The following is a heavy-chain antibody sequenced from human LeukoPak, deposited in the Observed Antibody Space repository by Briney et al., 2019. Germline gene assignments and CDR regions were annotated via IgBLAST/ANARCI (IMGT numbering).Heavy chain of an antibody. Sequence: GESLKISCMGSGYSFTSYWIGWVRQMPGKGLEWMGIISPGDSDIRYSPTFQGQVTISADKSISTAYLQWSSLKASDTAMYYCARHTQYDVGAFDIWGQGTMVTVSS. J-gene: IGHJ3*02. D-gene: IGHD3-16*01. V-gene: IGHV5-51*01. CDR1: GYSFTSYW. CDR2: ISPGDSDI. CDR3: ARHTQYDVGAFDI.